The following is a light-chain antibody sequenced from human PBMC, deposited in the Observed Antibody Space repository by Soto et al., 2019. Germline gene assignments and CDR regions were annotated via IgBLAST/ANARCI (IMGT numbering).Light chain of an antibody. CDR3: QSFDSSDQV. CDR1: SGSIASNS. J-gene: IGLJ3*02. V-gene: IGLV6-57*01. Sequence: NFMLTQPHSVSESPGKTVTISCTRSSGSIASNSVQWYQQRPGSSPTTVIYEDNQRPSGVPDRFSGSIDSSSNSASLTTSGLKTEDEADYYCQSFDSSDQVFGGGTKLTVL. CDR2: EDN.